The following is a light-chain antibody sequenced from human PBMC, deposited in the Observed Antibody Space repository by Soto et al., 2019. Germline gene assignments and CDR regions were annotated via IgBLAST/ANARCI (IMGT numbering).Light chain of an antibody. CDR3: QQYGRSPFT. Sequence: EIVMTQSPDTLSLSPGETATLSCRASQSVSSNYVAWFHQKPSQAPRLLIYGASSRATGIPDRFSASGSGTDFTLTISRLEPEDFAVYYCQQYGRSPFTFGPGTKVDIK. V-gene: IGKV3-20*01. J-gene: IGKJ3*01. CDR2: GAS. CDR1: QSVSSNY.